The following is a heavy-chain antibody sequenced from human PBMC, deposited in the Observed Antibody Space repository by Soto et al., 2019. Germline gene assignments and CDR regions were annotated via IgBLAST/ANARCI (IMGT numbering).Heavy chain of an antibody. V-gene: IGHV4-59*01. J-gene: IGHJ4*02. CDR2: IYYSGST. CDR1: GGSISSYY. D-gene: IGHD5-18*01. CDR3: ARTLYSYGTRFDY. Sequence: PSETLSLTCTVSGGSISSYYWSWIRQPPGKGLEWIGYIYYSGSTNYNPSLKSRVTISVDTSKNQFSLKLSSVTAADTAVYYWARTLYSYGTRFDYWGQGTLVTVSS.